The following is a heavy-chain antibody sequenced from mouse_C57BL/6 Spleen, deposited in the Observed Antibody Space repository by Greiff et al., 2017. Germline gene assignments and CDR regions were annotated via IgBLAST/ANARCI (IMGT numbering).Heavy chain of an antibody. CDR2: IYPGSGNT. Sequence: QVQLQQSGAELVRPGASVKLSCKASGYTFTDYYINWVKQRPGQGLEWIARIYPGSGNTYYNEKFKGKATLTAEKSSSTAYMQLSSLTSEDSAVYFCARSQSNMDYWGQGTSVTVSS. CDR3: ARSQSNMDY. CDR1: GYTFTDYY. D-gene: IGHD2-5*01. V-gene: IGHV1-76*01. J-gene: IGHJ4*01.